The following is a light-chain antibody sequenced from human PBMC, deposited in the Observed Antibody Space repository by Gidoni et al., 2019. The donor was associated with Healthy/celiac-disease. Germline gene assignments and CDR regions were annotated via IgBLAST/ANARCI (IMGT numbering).Light chain of an antibody. CDR2: DAS. CDR1: QSVSSY. Sequence: EIVLTKSPATLSLSPGERATLSCRASQSVSSYLAWYQQKPGQAPRLLIYDASNRATGIPARFSGSVSGTDFTLTISSLEPEDFAVYYCQQRSNWPITFGQGTRLEIK. J-gene: IGKJ5*01. V-gene: IGKV3-11*01. CDR3: QQRSNWPIT.